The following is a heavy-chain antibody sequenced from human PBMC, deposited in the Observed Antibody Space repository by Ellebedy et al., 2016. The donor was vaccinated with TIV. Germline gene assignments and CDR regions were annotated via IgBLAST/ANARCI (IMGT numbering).Heavy chain of an antibody. CDR2: ILPIFVTT. V-gene: IGHV1-69*13. D-gene: IGHD5-24*01. CDR1: GGPFSTYA. CDR3: ARGSRDGYNYDFDY. Sequence: AASVKVSCKASGGPFSTYAISWVRQAPGQGLEWMGGILPIFVTTEYAQKFQGRVTITADESTSTTYMELSSLRSEDTAVYYCARGSRDGYNYDFDYWGQGTLVTVSS. J-gene: IGHJ4*02.